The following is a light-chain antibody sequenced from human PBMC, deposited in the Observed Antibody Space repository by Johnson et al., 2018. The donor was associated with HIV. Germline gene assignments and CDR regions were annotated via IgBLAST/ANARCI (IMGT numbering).Light chain of an antibody. CDR3: GTWDSSLSGAV. J-gene: IGLJ1*01. CDR1: SSNVGNNV. CDR2: EDN. Sequence: QAVLTQPPSVSAAPGQKVTISCSGSSSNVGNNVVSWYQQLPGTAPKVLIYEDNKRPSGIPDRFSGSKSATSATLGITGLQTGDEADYYCGTWDSSLSGAVFGTGTKVTVL. V-gene: IGLV1-51*02.